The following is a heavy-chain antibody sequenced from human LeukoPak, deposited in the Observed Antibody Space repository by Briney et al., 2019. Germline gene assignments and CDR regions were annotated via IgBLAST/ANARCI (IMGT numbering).Heavy chain of an antibody. J-gene: IGHJ4*02. CDR2: ISSSSSCI. Sequence: GGSLRLSCAASGFTFSSYSMNWVRQAPGKGLEWVSSISSSSSCIYYADSVKGRFTISRDNAKNSLYLQMNSLRAEDTAVYYCARDRGDCSGSYYFDYWGQGTLVTVSS. CDR3: ARDRGDCSGSYYFDY. D-gene: IGHD1-26*01. V-gene: IGHV3-21*01. CDR1: GFTFSSYS.